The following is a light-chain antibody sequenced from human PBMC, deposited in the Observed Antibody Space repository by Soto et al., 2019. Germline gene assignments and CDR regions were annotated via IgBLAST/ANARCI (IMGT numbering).Light chain of an antibody. J-gene: IGLJ1*01. V-gene: IGLV2-14*03. Sequence: QSVLTQPASVSGSPGQSITISCTGTSSDVGGYNYVSWYQHNPGKAPTLMIYDVSVRPSGVSNRFYGSKSGNTASLTISGLQAEDEADYYCSSYTSSSTLYVFGTGTKLTVL. CDR1: SSDVGGYNY. CDR2: DVS. CDR3: SSYTSSSTLYV.